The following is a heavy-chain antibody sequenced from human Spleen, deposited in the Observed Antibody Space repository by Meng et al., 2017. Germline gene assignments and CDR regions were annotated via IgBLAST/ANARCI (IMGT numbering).Heavy chain of an antibody. D-gene: IGHD2-2*01. V-gene: IGHV3-53*01. CDR1: GFTVSHNY. J-gene: IGHJ4*02. CDR2: IYSGGNT. CDR3: AKRSIVVVPAAIFDY. Sequence: GESLKISCAASGFTVSHNYMSWVRQAPGKGLEWVSVIYSGGNTYYADSVKGRFTISRDNSKNTLYLQMNSLRAEDTAVYYCAKRSIVVVPAAIFDYWGQGTLVTVSS.